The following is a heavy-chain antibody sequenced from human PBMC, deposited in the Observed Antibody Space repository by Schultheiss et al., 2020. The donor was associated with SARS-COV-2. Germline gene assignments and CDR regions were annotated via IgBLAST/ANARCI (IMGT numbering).Heavy chain of an antibody. CDR3: ARDSVADRVVDY. CDR1: GYTFTSYA. Sequence: ASVKVSCKASGYTFTSYAMNWVRQAPGQGLEWMGWISAYNGNTKYAQKLQGRVTMTTATSTSTAYMELRSLRSDDTAVYYCARDSVADRVVDYWGQGTLVTVSS. CDR2: ISAYNGNT. J-gene: IGHJ4*02. V-gene: IGHV1-18*01. D-gene: IGHD2-21*01.